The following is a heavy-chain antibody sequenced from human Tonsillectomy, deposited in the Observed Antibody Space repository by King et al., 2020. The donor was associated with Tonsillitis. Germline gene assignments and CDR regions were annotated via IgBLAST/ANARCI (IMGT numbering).Heavy chain of an antibody. CDR1: GFTFSSYA. CDR3: ATHRGDYYDSSGYHPFDY. CDR2: ISGSGGYT. Sequence: VQLVESGGGLVQPGGSLRLSCAPSGFTFSSYAMGWARQAPGKGLEWVSGISGSGGYTYYADSVKGRFTISRDNSKNMLYLQMNSLRAEDTAIYYCATHRGDYYDSSGYHPFDYWGQGTLVTVSS. J-gene: IGHJ4*02. D-gene: IGHD3-22*01. V-gene: IGHV3-23*04.